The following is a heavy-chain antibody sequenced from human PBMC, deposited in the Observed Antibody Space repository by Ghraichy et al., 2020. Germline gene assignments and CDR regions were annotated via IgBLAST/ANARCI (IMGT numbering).Heavy chain of an antibody. CDR2: IRFEGSTK. V-gene: IGHV3-30*02. CDR1: GFNFDNYG. CDR3: ANLKYSSSSGSHDYHYMDV. D-gene: IGHD6-6*01. J-gene: IGHJ6*03. Sequence: LSLTCAASGFNFDNYGMHWVRQAPGKGLEWVAFIRFEGSTKYYADSVKGRFTISRDNSKNTLYLQMNSLRADDTAVYYCANLKYSSSSGSHDYHYMDVWGKGTTVTVSS.